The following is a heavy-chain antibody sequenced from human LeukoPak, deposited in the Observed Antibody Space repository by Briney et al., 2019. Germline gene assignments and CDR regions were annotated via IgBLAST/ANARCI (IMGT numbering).Heavy chain of an antibody. Sequence: GRSLRLSCAASGFTFSDYAMHWIRQAPRKGLEWVAYVAEGGNYGYYADSVKGRFTGSRDNFGNTIYLQMNSLRADDTGVYYCARWNGGNSVGYFDCCGQGTLITVSS. V-gene: IGHV3-30*07. CDR2: VAEGGNYG. CDR3: ARWNGGNSVGYFDC. CDR1: GFTFSDYA. J-gene: IGHJ4*02. D-gene: IGHD4-23*01.